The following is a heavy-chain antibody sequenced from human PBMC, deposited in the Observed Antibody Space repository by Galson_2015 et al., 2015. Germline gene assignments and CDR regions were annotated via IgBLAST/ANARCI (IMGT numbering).Heavy chain of an antibody. CDR3: AKGEGVAGAGGFDP. CDR2: VTGSGDTT. J-gene: IGHJ5*02. CDR1: GFTFRSYA. D-gene: IGHD6-13*01. V-gene: IGHV3-23*01. Sequence: SLRLSCAASGFTFRSYAMTWVRQAPGKGLEYVSTVTGSGDTTYYADSVKGRFTISRDNSKNTLYLHMNTLRAEDTAIYYCAKGEGVAGAGGFDPWGQGTLVTVSS.